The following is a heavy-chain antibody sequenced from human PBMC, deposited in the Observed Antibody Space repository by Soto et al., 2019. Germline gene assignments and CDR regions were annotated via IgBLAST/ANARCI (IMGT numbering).Heavy chain of an antibody. Sequence: PGGSLRLSCAASGFTFSSYAMSWVRQAPGKGLEWVSAISGSGASTYYADSVKGRFTISRDNSKNTLYLQMNSLRAEDAAVYYCAHFDWFIDYWGQGTLVTVSS. CDR3: AHFDWFIDY. D-gene: IGHD3-9*01. J-gene: IGHJ4*02. CDR2: ISGSGAST. V-gene: IGHV3-23*01. CDR1: GFTFSSYA.